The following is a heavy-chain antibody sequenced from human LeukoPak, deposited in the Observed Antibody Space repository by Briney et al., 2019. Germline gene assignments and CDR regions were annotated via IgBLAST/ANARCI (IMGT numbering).Heavy chain of an antibody. CDR1: GYSFTSYW. Sequence: GESLKISCKGSGYSFTSYWIGWVRQMPGRGLEWMGIIYPGDSDTRYSPSFQGQVTISADKSISTAYLQWSSLKASDTAMYYCARQNYYDSSGYYYYGMDVWGQGTTVTVSS. J-gene: IGHJ6*02. D-gene: IGHD3-22*01. CDR2: IYPGDSDT. V-gene: IGHV5-51*01. CDR3: ARQNYYDSSGYYYYGMDV.